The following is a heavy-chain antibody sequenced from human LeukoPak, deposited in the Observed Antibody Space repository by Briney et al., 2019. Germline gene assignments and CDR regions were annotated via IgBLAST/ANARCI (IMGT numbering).Heavy chain of an antibody. V-gene: IGHV1-69*04. Sequence: SVKVSCKASGGTFSSYTISWVRQAPGQGLEWMGRIIPILGIANYAQKFQGRVTITADKSTSTAYMELSSLRSEDTAEYYCAREGAGTMVRGVPNWFDPWGQGTLVTVSS. CDR2: IIPILGIA. J-gene: IGHJ5*02. CDR1: GGTFSSYT. D-gene: IGHD3-10*01. CDR3: AREGAGTMVRGVPNWFDP.